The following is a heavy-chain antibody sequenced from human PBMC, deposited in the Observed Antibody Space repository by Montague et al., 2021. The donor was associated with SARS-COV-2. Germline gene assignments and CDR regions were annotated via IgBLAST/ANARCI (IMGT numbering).Heavy chain of an antibody. CDR2: IWYDGSNK. V-gene: IGHV3-33*08. D-gene: IGHD6-13*01. CDR3: ARGRQDSSSWYGSYFDY. J-gene: IGHJ4*02. CDR1: GFPFSSYG. Sequence: SLRLSCAASGFPFSSYGMHWVRQAPGKGLEWVAVIWYDGSNKYYADSVKGRFTISRDNSKNTLYLQMNSLRAEDTAVYYCARGRQDSSSWYGSYFDYWGQGTLVTVSS.